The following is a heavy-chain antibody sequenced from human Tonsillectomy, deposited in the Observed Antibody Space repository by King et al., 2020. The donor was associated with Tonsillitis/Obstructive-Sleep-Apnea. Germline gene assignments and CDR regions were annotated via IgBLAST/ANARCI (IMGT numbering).Heavy chain of an antibody. J-gene: IGHJ4*02. CDR1: GFTFSTYG. D-gene: IGHD3-22*01. Sequence: VQLVESGGGLVQPGGSLRLSCAASGFTFSTYGMSWVRQAPGKGLEWVSAISGSGSNTYYADSVKGRFTISRDNSKNTLYLQMNSLRAEDTAIYYCAKSITMIVVIITAPFDYWGQGTLVTVSS. CDR2: ISGSGSNT. V-gene: IGHV3-23*04. CDR3: AKSITMIVVIITAPFDY.